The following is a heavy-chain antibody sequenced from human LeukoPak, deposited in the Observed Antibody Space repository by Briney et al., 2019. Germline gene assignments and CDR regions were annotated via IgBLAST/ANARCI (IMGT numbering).Heavy chain of an antibody. CDR3: ARANLPLDDQNWFDP. D-gene: IGHD2-2*01. CDR1: GFTFSSYA. Sequence: GRSLRLSCAASGFTFSSYAMHWVRQAPGKGLEWVAVISYDGSNKYYADSVKGRFTISRDNSKNTLYLQMNSLRAEDTAVYYCARANLPLDDQNWFDPWGQGTQVTVSS. J-gene: IGHJ5*02. V-gene: IGHV3-30*04. CDR2: ISYDGSNK.